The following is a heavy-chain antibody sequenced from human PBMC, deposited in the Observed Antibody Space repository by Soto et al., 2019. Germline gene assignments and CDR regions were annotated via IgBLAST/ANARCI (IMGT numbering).Heavy chain of an antibody. CDR1: GLAFGSSA. CDR3: AKWPPSPKMGVTSH. Sequence: EVQLLESGEGLAQRGGSLRLWCAASGLAFGSSAMAWVRQTPGRGLQWVSAITFAGGGIYYADSVKGWFTISRDNSKKTLYLQMNILSAEDTAQYFCAKWPPSPKMGVTSHWGQGTLVTVSS. CDR2: ITFAGGGI. J-gene: IGHJ4*02. D-gene: IGHD1-26*01. V-gene: IGHV3-23*01.